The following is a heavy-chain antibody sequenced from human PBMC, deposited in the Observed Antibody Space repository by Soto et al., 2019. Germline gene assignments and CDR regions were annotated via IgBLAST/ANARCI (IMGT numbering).Heavy chain of an antibody. Sequence: SETLSLSCAVSGYSIASGYYWAWIRQSPGKGLEWIGSIYHAGSVYYNPSLNSRVAVSLDTSKNHFSLKLTSVTAADTAVYYCARTFDYYGMDVWGQGTTVTVSS. V-gene: IGHV4-38-2*01. CDR3: ARTFDYYGMDV. CDR1: GYSIASGYY. J-gene: IGHJ6*02. CDR2: IYHAGSV.